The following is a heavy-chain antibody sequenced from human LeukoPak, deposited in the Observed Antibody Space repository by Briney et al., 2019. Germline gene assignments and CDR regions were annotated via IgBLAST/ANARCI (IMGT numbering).Heavy chain of an antibody. V-gene: IGHV3-30*02. Sequence: PGGSLRLSCAASGFTFSSYGMHWVRQAPGKGLEWVAFIRYDGSNKYYADSVKGRFTISRDNSKNTLYLQMNSLRAEDTAVYYCANLGSALEISRYGSGTDYWGQGTLVTVSS. CDR2: IRYDGSNK. D-gene: IGHD3-10*01. CDR1: GFTFSSYG. CDR3: ANLGSALEISRYGSGTDY. J-gene: IGHJ4*02.